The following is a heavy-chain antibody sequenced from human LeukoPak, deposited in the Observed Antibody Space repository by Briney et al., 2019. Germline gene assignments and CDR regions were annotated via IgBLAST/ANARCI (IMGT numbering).Heavy chain of an antibody. CDR2: IWFDGSNR. Sequence: GGSLRLSCAASGFMFSSNWMSWVRLAPGKGLEWVAVIWFDGSNRNHADSVKGRFTISRDNSKNTLYLQMNSLRVEDTAVYFCVRDYCSGGSCYENNWFDPWGQGTLVTVSS. CDR3: VRDYCSGGSCYENNWFDP. D-gene: IGHD2-15*01. V-gene: IGHV3-33*08. J-gene: IGHJ5*02. CDR1: GFMFSSNW.